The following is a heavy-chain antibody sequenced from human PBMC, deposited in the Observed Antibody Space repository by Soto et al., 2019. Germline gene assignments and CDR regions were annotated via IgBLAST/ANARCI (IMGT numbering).Heavy chain of an antibody. CDR1: GFSFGNYW. CDR2: IKEDGSER. Sequence: VGSLRLSCAASGFSFGNYWMSWVRQAPGKGLEWLASIKEDGSERYYLDSVKGRFTISRDNAKDSLSLQMNSLRGEDTAFYYCARDVGPVTIFGEALSGYFDFWGQGTLVTVSS. CDR3: ARDVGPVTIFGEALSGYFDF. D-gene: IGHD3-3*01. V-gene: IGHV3-7*03. J-gene: IGHJ4*02.